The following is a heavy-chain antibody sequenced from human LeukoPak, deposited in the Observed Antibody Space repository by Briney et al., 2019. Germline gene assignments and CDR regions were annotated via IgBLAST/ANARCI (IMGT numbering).Heavy chain of an antibody. D-gene: IGHD3-9*01. CDR1: GYTFTSYG. J-gene: IGHJ6*02. CDR3: ARSGDRYDILTGPSPRLYYYHGMDV. V-gene: IGHV1-18*01. CDR2: ISAYNGNT. Sequence: ASVKVSCKASGYTFTSYGISWVRQAPGQGLEWMGWISAYNGNTNYAQKFQGRVTITADKSTSTAYMELSSLRSEDTTVYYCARSGDRYDILTGPSPRLYYYHGMDVWGQGTTVTVSS.